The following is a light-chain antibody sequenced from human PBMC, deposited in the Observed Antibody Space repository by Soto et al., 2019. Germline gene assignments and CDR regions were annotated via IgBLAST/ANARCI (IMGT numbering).Light chain of an antibody. J-gene: IGKJ4*01. CDR1: QSLSSSY. CDR3: HQYGSSTLT. Sequence: EIVLTQSPGTLSLSPGERATLSCRASQSLSSSYLAWYQQKPGQAPRLLIYGASSRANGIPDRFNGSGSGTDFTLTISRLEPEDFVVYYCHQYGSSTLTYVGGTKVEIK. CDR2: GAS. V-gene: IGKV3-20*01.